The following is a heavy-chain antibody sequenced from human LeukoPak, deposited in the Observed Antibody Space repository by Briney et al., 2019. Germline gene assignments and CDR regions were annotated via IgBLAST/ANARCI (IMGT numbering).Heavy chain of an antibody. J-gene: IGHJ4*02. CDR3: ARDKTGYSSSWTFDY. D-gene: IGHD6-13*01. Sequence: RPGGSLRLSCAASGFTFGSYAMHWVRQAPGKGLEWVAVISYDGSNKYYADSVKGRFTISRDNSKNTLYLQMNSLRAEDTAVYYCARDKTGYSSSWTFDYWGQGTLVTVSS. V-gene: IGHV3-30*04. CDR2: ISYDGSNK. CDR1: GFTFGSYA.